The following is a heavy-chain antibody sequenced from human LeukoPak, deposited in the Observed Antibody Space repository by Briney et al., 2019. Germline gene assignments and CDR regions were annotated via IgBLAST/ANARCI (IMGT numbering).Heavy chain of an antibody. J-gene: IGHJ4*02. Sequence: GKSLRLSCAASGFTFSSYSMNWVRQAPGKGLEWVSSISSSSDYIYYADSVKGRFTISRDNAKNSMYLQMNSLRAEDTAVYYCARDVAGRELLDYWGQGTLVTVSS. D-gene: IGHD1-7*01. V-gene: IGHV3-21*01. CDR2: ISSSSDYI. CDR3: ARDVAGRELLDY. CDR1: GFTFSSYS.